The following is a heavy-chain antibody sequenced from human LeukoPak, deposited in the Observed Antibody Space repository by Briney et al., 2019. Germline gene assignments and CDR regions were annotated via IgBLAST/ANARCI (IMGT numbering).Heavy chain of an antibody. J-gene: IGHJ5*02. CDR3: ARVAIAAAGTGRFDP. CDR1: GGSFSGYY. Sequence: PSETLSLTCAVYGGSFSGYYWSWIRQPPGKGLEWIGEINHSGSTNYNPSLKSRVTISVDTSKNQFSLKLSSVTAADTAVYYCARVAIAAAGTGRFDPWGQGTLVTVSS. D-gene: IGHD6-13*01. CDR2: INHSGST. V-gene: IGHV4-34*01.